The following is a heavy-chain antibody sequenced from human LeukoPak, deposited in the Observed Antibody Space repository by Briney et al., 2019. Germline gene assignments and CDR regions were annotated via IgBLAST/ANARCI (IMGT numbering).Heavy chain of an antibody. CDR2: TSAYNSNP. D-gene: IGHD3-3*01. CDR3: ARAVNKYYDFWSGRTFDP. CDR1: GYTFTSYG. J-gene: IGHJ5*02. Sequence: ASVKVSCKAYGYTFTSYGISWVRQAPGQGIEWIGSTSAYNSNPNHAQKPQGRVNMTTDKSTSTAYMELRSLRSDDTAVCYCARAVNKYYDFWSGRTFDPGGQGTLVTVSS. V-gene: IGHV1-18*01.